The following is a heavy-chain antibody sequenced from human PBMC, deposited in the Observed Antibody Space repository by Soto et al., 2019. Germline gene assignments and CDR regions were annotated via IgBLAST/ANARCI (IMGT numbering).Heavy chain of an antibody. D-gene: IGHD3-22*01. Sequence: GASVKVSCKASGYTFTSYYMHWVRQAPGQGLEWMGIINPSGGSTSYAQKFQGRVTMTRDTSTSTVYMELSSLRSEDTAVYYCAREWTGYDSSGSHDYWGQGTLVTVSS. J-gene: IGHJ4*02. CDR1: GYTFTSYY. CDR2: INPSGGST. V-gene: IGHV1-46*01. CDR3: AREWTGYDSSGSHDY.